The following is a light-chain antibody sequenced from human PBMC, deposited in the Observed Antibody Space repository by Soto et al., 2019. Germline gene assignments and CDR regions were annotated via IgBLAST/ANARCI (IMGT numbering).Light chain of an antibody. V-gene: IGLV1-47*01. CDR2: RNN. CDR1: SSNIGSNY. J-gene: IGLJ3*02. CDR3: AAWDDSLSAPWV. Sequence: QSVLTQPPSASGTPGQRVTISCSGSSSNIGSNYVYWYQQLPGTAPKLLIYRNNQRPSGVPDRFSGSKSGTSASLAISGLRSEDEADYYCAAWDDSLSAPWVFGGGTQVTVL.